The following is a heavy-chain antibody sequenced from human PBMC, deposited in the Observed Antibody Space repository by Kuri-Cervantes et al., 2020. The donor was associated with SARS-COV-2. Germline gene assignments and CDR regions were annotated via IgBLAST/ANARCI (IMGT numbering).Heavy chain of an antibody. D-gene: IGHD3-10*01. CDR3: ARSVLLWFGEEQDAFDI. Sequence: SETLSLTCAVYGGSFSGYYWSWIRQPPGKGLEWIGYIYYSGSTNYNPSLKSRVTISVDTSKNQFSLKLSSVTAADTAVYYCARSVLLWFGEEQDAFDIWGQGTMVTVSS. J-gene: IGHJ3*02. CDR1: GGSFSGYY. CDR2: IYYSGST. V-gene: IGHV4-59*12.